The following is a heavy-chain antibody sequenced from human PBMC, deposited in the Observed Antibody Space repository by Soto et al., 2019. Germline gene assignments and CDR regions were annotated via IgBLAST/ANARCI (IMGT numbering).Heavy chain of an antibody. CDR1: GFTFSSYS. CDR2: ISSSSSST. CDR3: ASGRCSSTSCPFDY. J-gene: IGHJ4*02. D-gene: IGHD2-2*01. Sequence: EVQLVESGGGLVQPGGSLRLSCAASGFTFSSYSMNWVRQAPGKGLEWVSYISSSSSSTYYADSVKGRFAISRDNAKNSLYLQMNSLGAEDTAVYYCASGRCSSTSCPFDYWGQGTVVTVSS. V-gene: IGHV3-48*01.